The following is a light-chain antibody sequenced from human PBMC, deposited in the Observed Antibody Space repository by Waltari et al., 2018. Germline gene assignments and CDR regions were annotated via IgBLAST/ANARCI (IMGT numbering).Light chain of an antibody. CDR3: TSYTSSHSLG. V-gene: IGLV2-14*03. J-gene: IGLJ1*01. Sequence: QSALTQPASVSGSPGQSITNSSTGSSRDVGNYAWVSWYQQHPGKAPKVVLFDVSYRPSGVANRFSGSKSGNTASLTISGLQAEDEADYYCTSYTSSHSLGFGTGTKVTVL. CDR2: DVS. CDR1: SRDVGNYAW.